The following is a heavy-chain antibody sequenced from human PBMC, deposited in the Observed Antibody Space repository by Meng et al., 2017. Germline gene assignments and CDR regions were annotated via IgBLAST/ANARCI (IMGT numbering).Heavy chain of an antibody. CDR1: GFSVTTSY. Sequence: EVQLAETGGGLSQPGGSLGLSCTASGFSVTTSYMSWVRQAPGKGLEWVSVIYSGGSTYYADSVKGRFSISRDNSKNTLYLQMNSLRAEDTAVYFCARDSSSGWYHNYWGQGTLVTVSS. V-gene: IGHV3-53*02. J-gene: IGHJ4*02. D-gene: IGHD6-19*01. CDR2: IYSGGST. CDR3: ARDSSSGWYHNY.